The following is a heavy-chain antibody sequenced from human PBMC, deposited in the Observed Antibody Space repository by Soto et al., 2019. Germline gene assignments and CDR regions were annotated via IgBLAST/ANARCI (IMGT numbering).Heavy chain of an antibody. V-gene: IGHV3-23*01. Sequence: GGSLRLSCAASGFTFSSYAMSWVRQAPGKGLEWVSAISGSGGSTYYADSVKGRFTISRDNSKNTLYLQMNSLRAEDTAVYYCADLNLMPIAVAASSFDYWGQGTLVTVSS. D-gene: IGHD6-19*01. J-gene: IGHJ4*02. CDR2: ISGSGGST. CDR1: GFTFSSYA. CDR3: ADLNLMPIAVAASSFDY.